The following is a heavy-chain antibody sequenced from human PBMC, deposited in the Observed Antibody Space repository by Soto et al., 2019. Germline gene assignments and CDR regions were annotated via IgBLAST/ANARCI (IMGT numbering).Heavy chain of an antibody. CDR3: ARMVVGVAATLQGEGMDV. CDR2: IIPIFGTA. V-gene: IGHV1-69*13. J-gene: IGHJ6*02. D-gene: IGHD2-15*01. CDR1: GGTFSSYA. Sequence: SVKVSCKASGGTFSSYAISWVRQAPGQGLEWMGGIIPIFGTANYAQKFQGRVTITADESTSTAYMELSSLGSEDTAVYYCARMVVGVAATLQGEGMDVWGQGTTVTVSS.